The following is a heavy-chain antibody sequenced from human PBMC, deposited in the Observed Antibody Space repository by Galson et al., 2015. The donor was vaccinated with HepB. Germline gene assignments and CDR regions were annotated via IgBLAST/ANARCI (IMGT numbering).Heavy chain of an antibody. CDR1: GYSFTGYY. CDR2: INPDSGGA. CDR3: ARDLLIRDAFEI. Sequence: SVKVSCKTSGYSFTGYYMHWVRQAPGQGLEWMGWINPDSGGANYAQRFQGRVTMTRDTSISTAYLELRRLKSDDTAVYYCARDLLIRDAFEIWGQGTMVTVSS. V-gene: IGHV1-2*02. D-gene: IGHD2-8*01. J-gene: IGHJ3*02.